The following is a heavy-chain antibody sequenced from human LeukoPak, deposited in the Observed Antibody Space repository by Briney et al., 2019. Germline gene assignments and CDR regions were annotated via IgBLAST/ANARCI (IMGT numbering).Heavy chain of an antibody. CDR2: IWPGNFDT. Sequence: PGESLKISCKGSGYSFTSYWIAWVRQMPGKGLEWMGSIWPGNFDTRYSPSFQGQVTISADKSITTAYLQWSSLKASDTAMYYCARGLGYCSSNICRTFDYWGQGILVTVSS. CDR3: ARGLGYCSSNICRTFDY. CDR1: GYSFTSYW. D-gene: IGHD2-2*01. V-gene: IGHV5-51*01. J-gene: IGHJ4*02.